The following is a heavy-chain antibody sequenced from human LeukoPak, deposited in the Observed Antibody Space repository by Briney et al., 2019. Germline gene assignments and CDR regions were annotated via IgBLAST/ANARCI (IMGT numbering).Heavy chain of an antibody. CDR1: GYTFTSYY. Sequence: ASVKVSCKASGYTFTSYYMDWVRQAPGQGLEWMGKIHPSGGSTNYAQRFQGRVTLTRDTSTSTVYMEPSSLTSEDTAVYYCATLKGYFDNWGQGTLVTVSS. V-gene: IGHV1-46*01. CDR2: IHPSGGST. J-gene: IGHJ4*02. CDR3: ATLKGYFDN.